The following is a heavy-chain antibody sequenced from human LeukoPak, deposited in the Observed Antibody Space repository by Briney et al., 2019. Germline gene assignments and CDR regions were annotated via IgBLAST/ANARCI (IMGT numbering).Heavy chain of an antibody. J-gene: IGHJ6*03. Sequence: GASVKVSCKASGYTFTSYYLHWVRQAPGQGLEWMGIINPSGGSTSYAQKFQGRVTMTRDTSTSTVYMELSSLRSEDTAVYYCARGEVYDFWSGPTRYYYMDVWGKGTTVTVSS. V-gene: IGHV1-46*01. CDR3: ARGEVYDFWSGPTRYYYMDV. CDR2: INPSGGST. CDR1: GYTFTSYY. D-gene: IGHD3-3*01.